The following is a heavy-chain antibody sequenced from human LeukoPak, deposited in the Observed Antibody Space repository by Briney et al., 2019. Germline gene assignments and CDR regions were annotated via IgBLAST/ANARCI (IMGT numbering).Heavy chain of an antibody. D-gene: IGHD6-19*01. J-gene: IGHJ4*02. CDR1: GFTLSTYG. V-gene: IGHV3-33*01. CDR2: IWYDGSNE. CDR3: AREYSGSYDY. Sequence: GGSLRLSCAASGFTLSTYGMHWVRQAPGKGLEWVAVIWYDGSNEYYADSVKGRFSISRDDSKNTLFLEMNSLRAEDTGVYYCAREYSGSYDYWGQGTLVTVSS.